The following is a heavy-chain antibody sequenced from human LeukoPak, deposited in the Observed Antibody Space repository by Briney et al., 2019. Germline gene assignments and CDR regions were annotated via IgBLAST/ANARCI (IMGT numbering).Heavy chain of an antibody. V-gene: IGHV4-59*12. CDR1: GGSISSYY. CDR3: ARDRCTDGSCYSDY. CDR2: IYYSGST. Sequence: SETLSLTCTVSGGSISSYYGSWIRQPPGKGLEWIGYIYYSGSTNYNPSLKSRVTISVDTSKNQFSLKLSSVTAADTAVYYCARDRCTDGSCYSDYWRQGTLVTVSS. D-gene: IGHD2-15*01. J-gene: IGHJ4*02.